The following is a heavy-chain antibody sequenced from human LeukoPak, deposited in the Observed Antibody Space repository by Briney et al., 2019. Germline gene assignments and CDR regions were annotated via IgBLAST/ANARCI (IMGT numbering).Heavy chain of an antibody. V-gene: IGHV3-30*02. CDR1: GFTFSSYS. J-gene: IGHJ4*02. CDR2: IRYDGSNK. Sequence: KPGGSLRLSCAASGFTFSSYSMNWVRQAPGKGLEWVAFIRYDGSNKYYADSVKGRFTISRDNSKNTLYLQMNSLRAEDTAVYYCAKAGSYYYDSSGFVPTYWGQGTLVTVSS. D-gene: IGHD3-22*01. CDR3: AKAGSYYYDSSGFVPTY.